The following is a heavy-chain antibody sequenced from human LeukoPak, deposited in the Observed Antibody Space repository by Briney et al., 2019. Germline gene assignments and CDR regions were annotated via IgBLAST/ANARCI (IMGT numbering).Heavy chain of an antibody. CDR3: AKGGDDYVWGSYRPDY. V-gene: IGHV3-48*01. Sequence: GGSLRLSCAASGFTFSSYGMTWVRQAPGKGLEWVSYISSSSSTIYYADSVKGRFTISRDNAKNSLYLQLNSLRAEDTAVYYCAKGGDDYVWGSYRPDYWGQGTLVTVSS. CDR2: ISSSSSTI. CDR1: GFTFSSYG. J-gene: IGHJ4*02. D-gene: IGHD3-16*02.